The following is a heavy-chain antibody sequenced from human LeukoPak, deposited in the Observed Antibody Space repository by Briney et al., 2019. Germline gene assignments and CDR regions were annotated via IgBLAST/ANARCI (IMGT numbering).Heavy chain of an antibody. D-gene: IGHD3-22*01. CDR1: GYTFTSYA. V-gene: IGHV7-4-1*02. Sequence: ASVKVSFKASGYTFTSYAMNWVRQAPGQGLEWMGWINTNTGNPTYAQGFTGRFVFSLDTSVSTAYLQISSLKAEDTAVYYCAREIKAMIVVDAFDYWGQGTLVTVSS. CDR2: INTNTGNP. J-gene: IGHJ4*02. CDR3: AREIKAMIVVDAFDY.